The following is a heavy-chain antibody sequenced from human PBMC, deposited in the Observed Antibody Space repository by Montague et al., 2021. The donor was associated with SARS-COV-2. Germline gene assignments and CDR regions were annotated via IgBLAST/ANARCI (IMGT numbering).Heavy chain of an antibody. CDR3: ARQSGHLGPHTYYYGMDV. V-gene: IGHV4-39*01. Sequence: SETLSLTCTVSGGSISSSSYYWGWIRQPPGKGLEWIGCIYYSGSTYYNPSLKSRVTIYVDTSKNQFSLKLSSVTAADTAVYYCARQSGHLGPHTYYYGMDVWGQGTTVTVSS. CDR1: GGSISSSSYY. D-gene: IGHD3-16*01. CDR2: IYYSGST. J-gene: IGHJ6*02.